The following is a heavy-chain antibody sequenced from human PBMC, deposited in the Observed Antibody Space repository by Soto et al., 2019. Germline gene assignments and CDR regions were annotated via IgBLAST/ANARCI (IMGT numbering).Heavy chain of an antibody. V-gene: IGHV3-11*06. Sequence: GGSLRLSCVGSDFSLSGSYMSWVRQAPGKGLEWLSFISMSGSYKTYAASVEGRFTISRDNVKNILYLQMDSLRAEDTAVYYCASRGHCSNGQCHPFDSWGQGNKVTVS. CDR2: ISMSGSYK. CDR3: ASRGHCSNGQCHPFDS. D-gene: IGHD2-8*01. J-gene: IGHJ4*02. CDR1: DFSLSGSY.